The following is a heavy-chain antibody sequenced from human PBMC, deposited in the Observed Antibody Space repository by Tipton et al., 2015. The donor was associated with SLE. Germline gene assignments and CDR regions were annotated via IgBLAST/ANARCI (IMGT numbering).Heavy chain of an antibody. Sequence: TLSLTCTVSGVSISIYYWSWIRQPPGKGLEWIGYIYYSGITNYNSSFNSRATISADTSKNQFSLRLRSVTASDTAFYYCARGTPFMEWERNWFDPWGQGTLVIVST. CDR2: IYYSGIT. J-gene: IGHJ5*02. CDR3: ARGTPFMEWERNWFDP. V-gene: IGHV4-59*01. CDR1: GVSISIYY. D-gene: IGHD3-3*01.